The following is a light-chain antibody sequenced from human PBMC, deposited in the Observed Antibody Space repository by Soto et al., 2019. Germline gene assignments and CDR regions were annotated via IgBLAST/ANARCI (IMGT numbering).Light chain of an antibody. Sequence: DIQMTQSPSSLSASVGDRVTITCRASQSISSYLNWYQQKPGKAPKLLIYAASSLQSGVPSRFSGSGSGTDFTLTISSLQPEDFATYYCQQGYSTHRTFGQGTKV. CDR2: AAS. J-gene: IGKJ1*01. CDR3: QQGYSTHRT. V-gene: IGKV1-39*01. CDR1: QSISSY.